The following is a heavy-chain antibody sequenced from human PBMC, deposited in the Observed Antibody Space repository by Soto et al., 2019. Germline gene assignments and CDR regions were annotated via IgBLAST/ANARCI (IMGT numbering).Heavy chain of an antibody. D-gene: IGHD3-3*01. CDR2: IIPIFGTA. CDR1: GGTFSSYA. Sequence: SVKVSCKASGGTFSSYAISWVRQAPGQGLEWMGGIIPIFGTANYAQKFQGRVTITADESTSTAYMELSSLRSEDTAVYYCATSRITIFGVVIGSPDAFDIWGQGTMVTVS. CDR3: ATSRITIFGVVIGSPDAFDI. V-gene: IGHV1-69*13. J-gene: IGHJ3*02.